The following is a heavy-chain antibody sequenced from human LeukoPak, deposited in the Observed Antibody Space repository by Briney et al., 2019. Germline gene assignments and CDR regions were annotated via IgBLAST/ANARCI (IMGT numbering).Heavy chain of an antibody. V-gene: IGHV2-70*04. J-gene: IGHJ4*02. CDR2: IGWDDNK. Sequence: SGPALVKPTQTLTLTCTFSGFSLSTSAMRVSWIRQPPGKALEWLARIGWDDNKFYSTSLKTRLTISKDTSKNQVVLRMTNMDPVDTATYYCARLYSTGWYDYWGQGTLVTVSS. D-gene: IGHD6-19*01. CDR1: GFSLSTSAMR. CDR3: ARLYSTGWYDY.